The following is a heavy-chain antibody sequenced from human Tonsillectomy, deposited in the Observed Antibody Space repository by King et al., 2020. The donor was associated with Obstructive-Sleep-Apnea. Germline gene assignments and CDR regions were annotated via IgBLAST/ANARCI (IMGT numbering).Heavy chain of an antibody. CDR2: IYDSGGT. J-gene: IGHJ4*02. D-gene: IGHD1-26*01. CDR1: VGSISGFY. Sequence: VQLQESGPGLVKPSETLSLTCSVSVGSISGFYWSWIRQPPGKGLEWIGYIYDSGGTNYNPSLKSRVTISLDTSKKQISLRRTSVTAADTSLYYCARVRGWELFFFDYAGQGTLLTVSS. V-gene: IGHV4-59*01. CDR3: ARVRGWELFFFDY.